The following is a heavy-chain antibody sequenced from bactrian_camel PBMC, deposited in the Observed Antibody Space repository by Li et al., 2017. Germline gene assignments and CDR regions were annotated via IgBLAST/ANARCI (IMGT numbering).Heavy chain of an antibody. CDR3: AADRYCRGGLVLHVAGYNY. V-gene: IGHV3S63*01. CDR1: GLTFATYA. CDR2: IDSDGFA. Sequence: VQLVESGGGSVQAGGSLRLSCTASGLTFATYAGAWFRQAPGKEREGVAAIDSDGFAKYADSVKGRFTISQDNAKNTLYLQMNSLKPEDTGMYYCAADRYCRGGLVLHVAGYNYWGQGTQVTVS. D-gene: IGHD7*01. J-gene: IGHJ4*01.